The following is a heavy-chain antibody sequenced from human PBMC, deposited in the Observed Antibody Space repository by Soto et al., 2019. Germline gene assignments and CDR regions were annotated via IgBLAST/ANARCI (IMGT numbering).Heavy chain of an antibody. V-gene: IGHV1-8*01. D-gene: IGHD3-3*01. Sequence: GQRLERMGWMQPDSGNTGYTQSFQRRVTMARSTSKTSAYMELSGLRSEDTAVYYCARATSDRTLDDFYYYGMDVWGQRTTVSVSS. CDR2: MQPDSGNT. J-gene: IGHJ6*02. CDR3: ARATSDRTLDDFYYYGMDV.